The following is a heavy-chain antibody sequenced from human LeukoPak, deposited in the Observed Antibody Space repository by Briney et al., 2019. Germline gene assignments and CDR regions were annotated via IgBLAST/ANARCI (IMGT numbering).Heavy chain of an antibody. D-gene: IGHD4-11*01. CDR2: VSGSGGSK. J-gene: IGHJ4*02. CDR3: AKAYSNYVANSYFFDS. CDR1: GFXFSDYA. Sequence: GGSLRLSCAASGFXFSDYAVSWVRQAPGKGLEWVSVVSGSGGSKYYADSVKGRFTISRDNSKNTLSLQMNSLRTEDTAIYYCAKAYSNYVANSYFFDSWGQGTLVTVSS. V-gene: IGHV3-23*01.